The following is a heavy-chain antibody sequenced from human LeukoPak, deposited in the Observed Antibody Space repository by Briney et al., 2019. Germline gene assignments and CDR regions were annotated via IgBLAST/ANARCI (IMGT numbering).Heavy chain of an antibody. Sequence: GGSLRLSCAASGFTVSSNYMSWVRQAPGKGLEWVSVIYSGGSTYYADSVKGRFTISRDNSKNTLYLQMNSLRAEDTAVYYCASGDPLGLELPGAFDYWGQGTLVTVSS. V-gene: IGHV3-53*01. CDR2: IYSGGST. J-gene: IGHJ4*02. D-gene: IGHD1-7*01. CDR1: GFTVSSNY. CDR3: ASGDPLGLELPGAFDY.